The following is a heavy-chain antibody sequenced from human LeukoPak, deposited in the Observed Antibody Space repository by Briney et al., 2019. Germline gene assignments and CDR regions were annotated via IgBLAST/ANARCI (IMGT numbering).Heavy chain of an antibody. Sequence: SETLSLTCTVSGGSISSGGYYWSWIRQPPGKGLEWIGYIYHSGSTYYNPSLKSRVTISVDRSKNQFSLKLSSVTAADTAVYYCAREGDSSGYYFDYWGQGTLVTVSS. J-gene: IGHJ4*02. D-gene: IGHD3-22*01. V-gene: IGHV4-30-2*01. CDR3: AREGDSSGYYFDY. CDR1: GGSISSGGYY. CDR2: IYHSGST.